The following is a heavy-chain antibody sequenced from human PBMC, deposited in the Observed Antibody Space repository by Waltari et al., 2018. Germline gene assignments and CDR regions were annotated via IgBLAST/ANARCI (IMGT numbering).Heavy chain of an antibody. V-gene: IGHV3-48*01. Sequence: EVQLVESGGGLVQPGGSLRLSCQASGFTFSSYRMNWVRQAPGKGLEWVSYISSSSSTIYYADSVKGRFTISRDNAKNSLYLQMNSLRAEDTAVYYCARDLGAAYDYWGQGTLVTVSS. J-gene: IGHJ4*02. CDR1: GFTFSSYR. D-gene: IGHD1-26*01. CDR3: ARDLGAAYDY. CDR2: ISSSSSTI.